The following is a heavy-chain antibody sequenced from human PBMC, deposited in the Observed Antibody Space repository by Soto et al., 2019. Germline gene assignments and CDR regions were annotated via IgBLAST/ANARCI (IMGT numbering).Heavy chain of an antibody. CDR2: VYHTGDT. Sequence: PSETLSLTCGVSGGTVASSHWWSWVRQSPGRGLEWIGNVYHTGDTNFNPSLQSRVTFSVDKSNNQFSLRLTSVTAADTAVYFCASEIVTAGGNKYFDHWGPGTLVTVSS. CDR1: GGTVASSHW. D-gene: IGHD2-21*02. CDR3: ASEIVTAGGNKYFDH. V-gene: IGHV4-4*02. J-gene: IGHJ4*01.